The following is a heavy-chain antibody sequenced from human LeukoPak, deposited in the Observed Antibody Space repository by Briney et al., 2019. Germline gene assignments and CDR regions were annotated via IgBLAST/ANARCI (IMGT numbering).Heavy chain of an antibody. Sequence: GGSLRLSCAASGFTFSSYEMNWVRQAPGKGLEWVSYISSSGSTIYYADSVKGRFTISRDNAKNSLYLQMNSLRAEDTAVYYCARGVLSYGYYFDYWGQGTLVTVSS. V-gene: IGHV3-48*03. CDR1: GFTFSSYE. D-gene: IGHD5-18*01. CDR2: ISSSGSTI. J-gene: IGHJ4*02. CDR3: ARGVLSYGYYFDY.